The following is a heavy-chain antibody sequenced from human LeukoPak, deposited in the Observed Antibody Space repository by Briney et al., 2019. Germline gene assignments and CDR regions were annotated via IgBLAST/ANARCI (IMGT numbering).Heavy chain of an antibody. D-gene: IGHD2-2*01. J-gene: IGHJ3*02. Sequence: SETLSLTCTVSGGSISSGSYYWRWIRQPAGKGLEWIGRIYTSGSTNYIPSLKSRVTISVDTSKNQFSLKLSSVTAADTAVYYCAGRTIVVVPAATDAFDIWGQGTMVTVSS. CDR2: IYTSGST. V-gene: IGHV4-61*02. CDR1: GGSISSGSYY. CDR3: AGRTIVVVPAATDAFDI.